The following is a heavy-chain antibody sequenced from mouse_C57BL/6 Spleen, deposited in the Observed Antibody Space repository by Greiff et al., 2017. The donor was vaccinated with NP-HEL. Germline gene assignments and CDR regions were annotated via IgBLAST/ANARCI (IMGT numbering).Heavy chain of an antibody. CDR1: GFNIKDYY. Sequence: EVQLQQSGAELVRPGASVKLSCTASGFNIKDYYMHWVKQRPEQGLEWIGRIDPEDGDTEYAPKFQGKATMTADTSSNTAYLQLSSLTSEDNAGYYCTYYDYDGFAYWGQGTLVTVSA. J-gene: IGHJ3*01. CDR3: TYYDYDGFAY. D-gene: IGHD2-4*01. CDR2: IDPEDGDT. V-gene: IGHV14-1*01.